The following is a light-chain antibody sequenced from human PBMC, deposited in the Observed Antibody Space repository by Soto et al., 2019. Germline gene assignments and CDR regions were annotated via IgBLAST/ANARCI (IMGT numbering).Light chain of an antibody. CDR2: DAS. V-gene: IGKV3-15*01. Sequence: EIVMTQSPATLSVSPGERATLSCRASQSVSSKVAWYQQKPGQAPRLLIYDASVRATGIPDRFSGRGSGTEFTLTISSLQSEDFAFYYYQQYNNWTFGQGTRVVIK. J-gene: IGKJ1*01. CDR1: QSVSSK. CDR3: QQYNNWT.